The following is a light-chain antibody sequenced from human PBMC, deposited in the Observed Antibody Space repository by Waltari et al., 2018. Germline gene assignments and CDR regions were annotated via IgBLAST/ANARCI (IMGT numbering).Light chain of an antibody. J-gene: IGKJ2*01. CDR3: QQSYSTPYT. CDR1: QNISSY. Sequence: DIQMTQSPSSLSASLGDRVTITCRASQNISSYLNWYQQKPGKAPNLLIYVASILQGGVSSRFSGSGSGTDFTLTISSLQPEDFATYYCQQSYSTPYTFGQGTRLEIK. V-gene: IGKV1-39*01. CDR2: VAS.